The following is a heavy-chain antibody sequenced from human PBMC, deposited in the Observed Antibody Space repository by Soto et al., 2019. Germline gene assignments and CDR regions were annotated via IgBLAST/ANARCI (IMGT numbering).Heavy chain of an antibody. J-gene: IGHJ3*02. V-gene: IGHV5-51*03. CDR3: AKHRSSGLDASDI. Sequence: ELQLVQSGAVVKKPGESVKISCQGSENSFNTYWIDWVRQMPGKGLEWMGIIFPGDSDTRISPSFQGQVTMSVDKSIRTAYVEWSSLKASDTAIYYCAKHRSSGLDASDIWGQGTMVTVSS. D-gene: IGHD6-19*01. CDR1: ENSFNTYW. CDR2: IFPGDSDT.